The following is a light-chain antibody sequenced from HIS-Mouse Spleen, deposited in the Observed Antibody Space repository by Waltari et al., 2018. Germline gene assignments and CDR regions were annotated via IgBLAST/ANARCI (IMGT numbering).Light chain of an antibody. V-gene: IGLV4-69*01. CDR2: LNSDGSH. J-gene: IGLJ2*01. CDR1: SGHSSYA. CDR3: QTWGTGILVV. Sequence: QLVLTQSPSASASLGASVKLTCTLSSGHSSYAIAWHQQQPEQGPRYFMKLNSDGSHSKGDGIPDRFSGSSSGAERYLTISSLQSEDEADYYCQTWGTGILVVFGGGTKLTVL.